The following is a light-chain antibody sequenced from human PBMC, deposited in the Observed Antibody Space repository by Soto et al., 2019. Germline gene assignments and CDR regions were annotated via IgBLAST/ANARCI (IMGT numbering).Light chain of an antibody. CDR1: QSIRTK. V-gene: IGKV3-15*01. J-gene: IGKJ2*01. CDR3: QQYDNWPPQYT. CDR2: DVS. Sequence: EIMLTQSPDTLSVSPGEGATLSCRASQSIRTKLAWYQHKPGQAPRLLIYDVSNRAAGAPARFSGSGSGTEFTLTISSLQSEDCAIYYCQQYDNWPPQYTFGQGTK.